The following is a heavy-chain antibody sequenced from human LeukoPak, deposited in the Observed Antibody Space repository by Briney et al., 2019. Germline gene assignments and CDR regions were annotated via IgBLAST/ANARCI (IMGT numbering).Heavy chain of an antibody. Sequence: SETLSLTCAVYGGSFRGYYWSWIRQPPGKGLEWIGSIYYSGSTYYNPSLKSRVTISVDTSKNQFSLKLSSVTAADTAVYYCARQDYWGQGTLVTVSS. CDR2: IYYSGST. CDR3: ARQDY. CDR1: GGSFRGYY. J-gene: IGHJ4*02. V-gene: IGHV4-34*01.